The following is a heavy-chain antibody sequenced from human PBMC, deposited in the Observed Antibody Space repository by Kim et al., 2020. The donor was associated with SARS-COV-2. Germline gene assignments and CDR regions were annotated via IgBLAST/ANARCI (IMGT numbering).Heavy chain of an antibody. CDR2: IIPIFGTA. D-gene: IGHD6-13*01. V-gene: IGHV1-69*13. CDR1: GGTFSSYA. CDR3: ARDPPYSSSWYPETNWFDP. Sequence: SVKVSCKASGGTFSSYAISWVRQAPGQGLEWMGGIIPIFGTANYAQKFQGRVTITADESTSTAYMELSSLRSEDTAVYYCARDPPYSSSWYPETNWFDPWGQGTLVTVSS. J-gene: IGHJ5*02.